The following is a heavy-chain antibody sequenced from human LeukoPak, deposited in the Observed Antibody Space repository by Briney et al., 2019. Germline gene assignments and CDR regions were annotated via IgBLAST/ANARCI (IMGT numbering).Heavy chain of an antibody. D-gene: IGHD6-19*01. J-gene: IGHJ4*02. V-gene: IGHV4-39*02. Sequence: SETLSLTCTVSGSSISSSSYYWGWIRQPPGKGLEWIGSIYYSGSTYYNPSLKSRVTISVDTSKNQFSLKLSSVTAADTAVYYCARDVEVAGLRGFDYWGQGTLVTVSS. CDR2: IYYSGST. CDR3: ARDVEVAGLRGFDY. CDR1: GSSISSSSYY.